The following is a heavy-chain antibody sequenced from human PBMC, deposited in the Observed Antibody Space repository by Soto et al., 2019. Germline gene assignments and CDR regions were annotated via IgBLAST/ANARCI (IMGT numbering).Heavy chain of an antibody. CDR3: AKVRGYSYGYSLYYYYYMDV. J-gene: IGHJ6*03. V-gene: IGHV3-23*01. CDR1: GFTFSSYA. CDR2: ISGSGGST. Sequence: GGSLRLSCAASGFTFSSYAMSWVRQAPGKGLEWVSAISGSGGSTYYADSVKGRFTISRDNSKNTLYLQMNSLRAEDTAVYYCAKVRGYSYGYSLYYYYYMDVWGKGTTVTVSS. D-gene: IGHD5-18*01.